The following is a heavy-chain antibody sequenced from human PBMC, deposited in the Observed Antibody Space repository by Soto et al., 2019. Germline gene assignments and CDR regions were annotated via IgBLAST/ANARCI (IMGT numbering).Heavy chain of an antibody. Sequence: SETLSLTCTVPGGFISNYYWSWIRQSPGKGLEWIGYIHHSGSTNYNPSLKSRVTMSVDTSRNQFSLKLSSVTAADTAVYYCARSIDSSGYYFSNCWGQGTLVTVSS. J-gene: IGHJ4*02. V-gene: IGHV4-59*01. D-gene: IGHD3-22*01. CDR2: IHHSGST. CDR3: ARSIDSSGYYFSNC. CDR1: GGFISNYY.